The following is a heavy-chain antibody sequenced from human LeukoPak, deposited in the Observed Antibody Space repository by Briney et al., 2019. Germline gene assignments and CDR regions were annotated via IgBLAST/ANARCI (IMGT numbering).Heavy chain of an antibody. CDR2: INPNSGGT. J-gene: IGHJ3*02. V-gene: IGHV1-2*02. D-gene: IGHD1-26*01. Sequence: EASVKVSCKASGYTFIGYYMHWVRQAPGQGLEWMGWINPNSGGTNYAQKFQGRVTMTRDTSGSTAYMELSRLRSDDTAVYYCARDEGSGEWELLFAFDIWGQGTMVTVSS. CDR1: GYTFIGYY. CDR3: ARDEGSGEWELLFAFDI.